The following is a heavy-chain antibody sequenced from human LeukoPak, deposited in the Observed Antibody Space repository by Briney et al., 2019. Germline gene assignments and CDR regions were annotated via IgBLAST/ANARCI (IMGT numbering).Heavy chain of an antibody. CDR2: ISGSGGST. V-gene: IGHV3-23*01. J-gene: IGHJ3*02. D-gene: IGHD4/OR15-4a*01. Sequence: GGSLRLSCAASGFTFSSYGMSWVRQAPGKGLEWVSGISGSGGSTDYADSVKGRFTISRDNSKNTLYLQMNSLRAEDTAVYYCASPGAHPFDIWGQGTMVTVSS. CDR3: ASPGAHPFDI. CDR1: GFTFSSYG.